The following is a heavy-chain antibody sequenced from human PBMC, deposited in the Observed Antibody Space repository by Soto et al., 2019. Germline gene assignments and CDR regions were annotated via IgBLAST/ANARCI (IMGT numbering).Heavy chain of an antibody. CDR3: ARSPVVVPAATPGWFDP. J-gene: IGHJ5*02. CDR2: INAGNINT. V-gene: IGHV1-3*01. D-gene: IGHD2-2*01. CDR1: GNTFTTYA. Sequence: ASVKVSCKASGNTFTTYAVHWVRQAPGQRLEWMGWINAGNINTEYSQKFQGRVTITADESTSTAYMELSSLRSEDTAVYYCARSPVVVPAATPGWFDPWGQGTLVTVSS.